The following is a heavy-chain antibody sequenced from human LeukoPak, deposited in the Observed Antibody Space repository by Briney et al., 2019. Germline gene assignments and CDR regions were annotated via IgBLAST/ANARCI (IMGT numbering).Heavy chain of an antibody. CDR3: AKDRYSSGWYSDFDY. CDR2: ISDDGGNK. CDR1: GFTFSNYA. D-gene: IGHD6-19*01. V-gene: IGHV3-30*18. J-gene: IGHJ4*02. Sequence: PGGSLRLSCAASGFTFSNYAMHWVRQAPGKGLEWVAVISDDGGNKYYGDSVKGRFTISRDNSKNTVYLQMNSLRAEDTAVYYCAKDRYSSGWYSDFDYWGQGTLVTVSS.